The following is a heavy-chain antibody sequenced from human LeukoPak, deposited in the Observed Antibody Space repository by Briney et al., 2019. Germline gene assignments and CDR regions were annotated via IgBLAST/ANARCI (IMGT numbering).Heavy chain of an antibody. J-gene: IGHJ6*02. D-gene: IGHD3-10*01. CDR1: GGSISSGDYY. CDR3: ARDCLVAVVRGTYYYYGMDV. CDR2: IYYSGST. V-gene: IGHV4-30-4*08. Sequence: SETLSLTCTVSGGSISSGDYYWSWIRQPPGKGLEWIGYIYYSGSTYYNPSLKSRVTISVDTSKNQFSLKLSSVTAADTAVYYCARDCLVAVVRGTYYYYGMDVWGQGTTVTVSS.